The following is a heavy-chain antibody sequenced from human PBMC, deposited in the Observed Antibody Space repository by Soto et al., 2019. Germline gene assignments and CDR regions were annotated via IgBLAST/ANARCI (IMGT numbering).Heavy chain of an antibody. CDR1: GYSFSNYW. J-gene: IGHJ5*02. V-gene: IGHV5-51*01. CDR2: IYRGDSET. CDR3: AKRRGGNTDDWFDR. Sequence: PGVCLNISCKGSGYSFSNYWIVWVRQMPGKGLEGMGIIYRGDSETKYSPSFQGQVTISDDKSINTAYLQWISLKASYTAMYYCAKRRGGNTDDWFDRWGQGTLVTVS. D-gene: IGHD2-15*01.